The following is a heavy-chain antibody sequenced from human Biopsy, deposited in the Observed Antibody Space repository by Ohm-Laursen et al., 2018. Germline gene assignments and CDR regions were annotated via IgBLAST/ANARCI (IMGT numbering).Heavy chain of an antibody. D-gene: IGHD1-20*01. CDR3: ARAGTAINGNSLGFDP. CDR1: DGSFSGYY. V-gene: IGHV4-34*01. CDR2: INHSGST. J-gene: IGHJ5*02. Sequence: SDTLSLTCSVYDGSFSGYYWSWLRQSPGKGLEWIGEINHSGSTNYNPSLKSRVSISVDTSKNQFSLKLNSVTAADTAVYYCARAGTAINGNSLGFDPWGQGTLVTVSS.